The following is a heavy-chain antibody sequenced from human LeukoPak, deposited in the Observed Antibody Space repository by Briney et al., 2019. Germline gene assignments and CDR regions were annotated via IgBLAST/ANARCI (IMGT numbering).Heavy chain of an antibody. CDR1: GYTFTSYG. J-gene: IGHJ3*02. Sequence: ASVKVSCKASGYTFTSYGISWVRQAPGQGLEWMGWISAYNGNTNYAQKLQGRVTMTTDTSTSTAYMELSRLRSDDTAVYYCARDGRWLQLGAFDIWGQGTMVTVSS. CDR2: ISAYNGNT. CDR3: ARDGRWLQLGAFDI. D-gene: IGHD5-24*01. V-gene: IGHV1-18*01.